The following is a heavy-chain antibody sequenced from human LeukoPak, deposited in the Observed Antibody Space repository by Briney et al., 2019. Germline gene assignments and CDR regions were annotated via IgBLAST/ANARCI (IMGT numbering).Heavy chain of an antibody. Sequence: GVSVKVSCKASGYTFTSYAFSWVRQAPGQGLEWMGWINTNNGNTNYVKRLQGRVTMTTDTSTSTAYMELRSLRSDDTAVYYCARDYTVTTRHEDYYMDVWGKGTTVTVSS. D-gene: IGHD4-11*01. CDR1: GYTFTSYA. J-gene: IGHJ6*03. CDR2: INTNNGNT. V-gene: IGHV1-18*01. CDR3: ARDYTVTTRHEDYYMDV.